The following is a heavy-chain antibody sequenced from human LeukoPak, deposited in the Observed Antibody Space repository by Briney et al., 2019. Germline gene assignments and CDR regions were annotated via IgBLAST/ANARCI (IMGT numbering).Heavy chain of an antibody. CDR3: AKGYYDYVWGSYYFDY. D-gene: IGHD3-16*01. Sequence: GGSLRLSCAASGFTFSSYAMSWVRQAPGKGREWVSAISGSGGSTYYADSVKGRFTISRDNSRDTLYLQMNSLRAEDTAVYYCAKGYYDYVWGSYYFDYWGQGTLVTVSS. CDR2: ISGSGGST. V-gene: IGHV3-23*01. J-gene: IGHJ4*02. CDR1: GFTFSSYA.